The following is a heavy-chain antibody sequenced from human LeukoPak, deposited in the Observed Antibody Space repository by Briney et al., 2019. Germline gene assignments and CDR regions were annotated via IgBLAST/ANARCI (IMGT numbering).Heavy chain of an antibody. J-gene: IGHJ5*02. V-gene: IGHV3-23*01. Sequence: GGSLRLSCAASGFTFSSYAMSWVRQAPGKGLGWVSAISGSGDSTHYADSVKGRFTISRDNSKNTLYLHMNSLRAEDTAVYYCAKPPMTTVTTRWFDPWGQGTLVTVSS. D-gene: IGHD4-17*01. CDR2: ISGSGDST. CDR3: AKPPMTTVTTRWFDP. CDR1: GFTFSSYA.